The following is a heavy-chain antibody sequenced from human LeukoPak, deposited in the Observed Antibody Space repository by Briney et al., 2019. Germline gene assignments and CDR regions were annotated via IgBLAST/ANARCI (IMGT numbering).Heavy chain of an antibody. D-gene: IGHD3-10*01. Sequence: ASVKVSCKASGGTFSSYAISWVRQAPGQGLEWMGRIIPILGIANYAQKFQGRVTITADKSTSTAYMELSSLRSEDTAVYYCASYMVRGVIYYYYGMDVWGQGTTVTVSS. CDR2: IIPILGIA. CDR1: GGTFSSYA. J-gene: IGHJ6*02. V-gene: IGHV1-69*04. CDR3: ASYMVRGVIYYYYGMDV.